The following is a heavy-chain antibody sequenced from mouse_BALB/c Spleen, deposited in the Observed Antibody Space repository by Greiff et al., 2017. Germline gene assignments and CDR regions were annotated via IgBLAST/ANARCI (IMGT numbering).Heavy chain of an antibody. CDR3: ARSAGNYDY. J-gene: IGHJ2*01. CDR1: GYTFTSYW. V-gene: IGHV1-7*01. Sequence: QVQLQQSGAELAKPGASVKMSCKASGYTFTSYWMHWVKQRPGQGLEWIGYINPSTGYTEYNQKFKDKATLTADKSSSTAYMQLSSLTSEDSAVYYCARSAGNYDYWGQGTTRTVSS. CDR2: INPSTGYT. D-gene: IGHD2-1*01.